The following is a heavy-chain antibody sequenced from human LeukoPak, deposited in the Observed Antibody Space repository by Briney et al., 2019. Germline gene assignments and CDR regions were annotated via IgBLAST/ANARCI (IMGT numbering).Heavy chain of an antibody. J-gene: IGHJ3*02. Sequence: PSETLSLTCTVSGGSISSYYWSWIRQPAGKGLEWIGRIYTSGSTNYNPSLKSRVTISVDTSKNQFSLKLSSVTAADTAVYYCAREGYYYDSSGYPDAFDIWGQGTMVTVSS. CDR1: GGSISSYY. V-gene: IGHV4-4*07. CDR3: AREGYYYDSSGYPDAFDI. CDR2: IYTSGST. D-gene: IGHD3-22*01.